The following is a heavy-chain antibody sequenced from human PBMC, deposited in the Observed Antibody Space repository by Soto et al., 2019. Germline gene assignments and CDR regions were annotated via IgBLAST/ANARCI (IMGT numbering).Heavy chain of an antibody. J-gene: IGHJ6*02. CDR3: ARLGVADYDILTGYRGGYYYYGMDV. D-gene: IGHD3-9*01. Sequence: SETLSLTCTVSGGSISSYYWSWIRQPPGKGLEWIGYIYYSGSTNYNPSLKSRVTISVDTSKNQFSLKLSSVTAADTAVYYCARLGVADYDILTGYRGGYYYYGMDVWGQGTTVTVSS. CDR1: GGSISSYY. CDR2: IYYSGST. V-gene: IGHV4-59*01.